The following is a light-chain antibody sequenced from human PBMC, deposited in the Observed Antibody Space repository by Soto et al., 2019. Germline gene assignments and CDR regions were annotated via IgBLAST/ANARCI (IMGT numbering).Light chain of an antibody. CDR2: DAS. Sequence: EIVLTQSPGTLSLSPGERATLSCRASQSVGNHYVAWYQQKPGQAPRFLIYDASSRATGIPDRFSGSGSGAEFTTTISRLAPEDFAVYYCEQYGSTPLTFGGGTKVEIK. V-gene: IGKV3-20*01. CDR3: EQYGSTPLT. CDR1: QSVGNHY. J-gene: IGKJ4*01.